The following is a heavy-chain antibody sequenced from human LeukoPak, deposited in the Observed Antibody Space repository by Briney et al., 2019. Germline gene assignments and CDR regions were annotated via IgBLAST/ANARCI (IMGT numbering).Heavy chain of an antibody. CDR2: ISGGGDNT. V-gene: IGHV3-23*01. CDR3: AKEAYYYDSSGYSPFDY. CDR1: GFTFSSHA. J-gene: IGHJ4*02. Sequence: GGSLRLSCAASGFTFSSHAMSWVRQAPGKGLEWVSAISGGGDNTYYADSVKGRFTISRDNSKNTLYLQMNSLRAEDTAVYYCAKEAYYYDSSGYSPFDYWGQGTLVTVSS. D-gene: IGHD3-22*01.